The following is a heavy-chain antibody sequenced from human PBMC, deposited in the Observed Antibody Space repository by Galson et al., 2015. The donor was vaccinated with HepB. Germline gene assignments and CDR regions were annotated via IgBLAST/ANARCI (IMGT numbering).Heavy chain of an antibody. V-gene: IGHV3-66*02. CDR1: GFTVSTTY. J-gene: IGHJ4*02. Sequence: SLRLSCAASGFTVSTTYMNWVRQAPGKGLEWVSLIYSGGSTYYANSVKGRFTISRDNSKNTLYLQMNSLRAEDTAIYYCARDLNSVWYFDSWGQGTLVTVSS. CDR3: ARDLNSVWYFDS. D-gene: IGHD6-19*01. CDR2: IYSGGST.